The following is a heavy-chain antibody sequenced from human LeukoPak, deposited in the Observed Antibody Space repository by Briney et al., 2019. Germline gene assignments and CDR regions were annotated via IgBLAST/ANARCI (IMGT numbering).Heavy chain of an antibody. D-gene: IGHD4-23*01. V-gene: IGHV3-48*01. CDR2: ISSSSSTI. J-gene: IGHJ6*02. CDR1: GFTFSSYS. CDR3: AGDYGGNSWGYYYGMDV. Sequence: PGGSLRLSCAASGFTFSSYSMNWVRQAPGKGLEWVSYISSSSSTIYYADSVKGRFTISRDNSKNTLYLQMNSLRAEDTAVYYCAGDYGGNSWGYYYGMDVWGQGTTVTVSS.